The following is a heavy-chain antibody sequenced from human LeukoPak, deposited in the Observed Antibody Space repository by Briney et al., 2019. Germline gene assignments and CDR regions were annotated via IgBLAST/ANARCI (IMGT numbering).Heavy chain of an antibody. J-gene: IGHJ5*02. Sequence: SETLSLTCAAYGGSFSGYYGSWIRQPPGKGLEWIGEINHSGSTNYNPSLKSRVTISVDTSKNQFSLKLSSVTAADTAVYYCARGGRWRWFDPWGQGTLVTVSS. CDR1: GGSFSGYY. CDR3: ARGGRWRWFDP. D-gene: IGHD4-23*01. CDR2: INHSGST. V-gene: IGHV4-34*01.